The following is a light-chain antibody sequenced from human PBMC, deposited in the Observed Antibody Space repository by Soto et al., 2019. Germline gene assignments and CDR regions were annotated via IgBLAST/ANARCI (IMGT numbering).Light chain of an antibody. V-gene: IGKV3-15*01. J-gene: IGKJ1*01. CDR1: QSVTKN. CDR3: QQYNKWPRT. CDR2: GAS. Sequence: ENMLKQSPGTLSLSPGEGATLSCRASQSVTKNFLAWYQQKPGQAPRLLIYGASTRAAIIPARFSGSGSGTEFTLTISSLQSEDFAVYYCQQYNKWPRTFGQGTKVDIK.